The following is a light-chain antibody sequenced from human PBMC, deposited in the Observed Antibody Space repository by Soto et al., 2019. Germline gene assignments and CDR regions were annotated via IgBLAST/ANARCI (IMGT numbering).Light chain of an antibody. CDR2: GAS. J-gene: IGKJ5*01. V-gene: IGKV3-20*01. CDR1: QSVSSSY. CDR3: QQYGSYPT. Sequence: EIVFTHSPGTLSLSPGERATLSCRASQSVSSSYLAWYQQKPGQAPRLLIYGASSRATGIPDRFSGSGSGTDFTLTISRLEPEDFAVYYCQQYGSYPTFGQGTRLEIK.